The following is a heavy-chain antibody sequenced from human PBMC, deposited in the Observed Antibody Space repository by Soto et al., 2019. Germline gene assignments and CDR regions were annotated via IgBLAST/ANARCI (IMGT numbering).Heavy chain of an antibody. D-gene: IGHD2-2*01. CDR3: AKGVVVPAAAPLDY. CDR1: GFTFSSYA. J-gene: IGHJ4*02. V-gene: IGHV3-23*01. CDR2: ISGSGGST. Sequence: GGSLRLSCAASGFTFSSYAMSWVRQAPGKGLEWVSAISGSGGSTYYADSVKGRFTISRDNSKNTLYLQMNSLRAEDTAVYYWAKGVVVPAAAPLDYWRQATLVTVSS.